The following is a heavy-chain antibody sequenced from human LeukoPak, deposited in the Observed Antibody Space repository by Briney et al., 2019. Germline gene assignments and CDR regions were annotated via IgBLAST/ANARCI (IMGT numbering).Heavy chain of an antibody. D-gene: IGHD3-3*01. V-gene: IGHV5-51*01. J-gene: IGHJ5*02. CDR3: AKQDFWSGSIRFDP. CDR1: GSCFSNYW. Sequence: GAALQISGEGSGSCFSNYWSGGVRPLGGKVLVWGGIIYPGDSDTRSSTSFQRHVTISADKSISTAYLQWSRLKASDTAMYYGAKQDFWSGSIRFDPYDQGTLVTVSS. CDR2: IYPGDSDT.